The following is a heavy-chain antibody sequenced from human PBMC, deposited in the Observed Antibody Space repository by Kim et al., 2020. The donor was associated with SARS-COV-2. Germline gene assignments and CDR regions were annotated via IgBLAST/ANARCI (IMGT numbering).Heavy chain of an antibody. J-gene: IGHJ6*02. CDR3: ARDPAMVRGPYGMDV. CDR1: GYTFTSYG. D-gene: IGHD3-10*01. V-gene: IGHV1-18*01. CDR2: ISAYNGNT. Sequence: ASVKVSCKASGYTFTSYGISWVRQAPGQGLEWMGWISAYNGNTNYAQKFQGRVTMTTDTSTSTAYMELRSLRSDDTAVYYCARDPAMVRGPYGMDVWGQGTTVTVSS.